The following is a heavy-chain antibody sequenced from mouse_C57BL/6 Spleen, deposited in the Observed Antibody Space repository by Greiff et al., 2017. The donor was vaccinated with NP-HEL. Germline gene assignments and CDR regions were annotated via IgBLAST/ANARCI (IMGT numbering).Heavy chain of an antibody. J-gene: IGHJ3*01. CDR2: INPHNGGT. CDR1: GYTFTDYY. V-gene: IGHV1-26*01. D-gene: IGHD2-4*01. Sequence: EVQLQQSGPELVKPGASVKISCKASGYTFTDYYMNWVKPSHGNSLEWIGAINPHNGGTSYNQKFKGKATLTVANSYSAAYMELRRLTSEDSADYYCASLDYGSCAYWGKGTLVTVSA. CDR3: ASLDYGSCAY.